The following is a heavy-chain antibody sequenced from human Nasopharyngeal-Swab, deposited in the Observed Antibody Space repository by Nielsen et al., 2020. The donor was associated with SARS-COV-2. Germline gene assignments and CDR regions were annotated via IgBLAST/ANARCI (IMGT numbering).Heavy chain of an antibody. CDR2: IGSIGTDT. D-gene: IGHD1-20*01. CDR3: AREVGNWRLLDS. V-gene: IGHV3-64*01. CDR1: GFTFSRYS. J-gene: IGHJ4*02. Sequence: GESLKISCAASGFTFSRYSMHWVRQAPGKGLEYVSAIGSIGTDTYYANSVKGRFIISRDNSLDMLYLQMGSLRTEDTAVYYCAREVGNWRLLDSWGPGTLVAVSS.